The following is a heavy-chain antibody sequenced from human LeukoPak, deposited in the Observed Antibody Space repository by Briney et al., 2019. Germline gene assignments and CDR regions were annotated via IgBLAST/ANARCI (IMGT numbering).Heavy chain of an antibody. Sequence: SQTLSLTCTVSGGSISSGDYYWSWIRQPPGKGLEWIVYIYYSGSTYYNPSLKSRVTISVDTSKNQFSLKLSSVTAADTAVYYCARGPSYSSSWYKQFDYRGQGTLVTVSS. CDR1: GGSISSGDYY. J-gene: IGHJ4*02. D-gene: IGHD6-13*01. V-gene: IGHV4-30-4*01. CDR3: ARGPSYSSSWYKQFDY. CDR2: IYYSGST.